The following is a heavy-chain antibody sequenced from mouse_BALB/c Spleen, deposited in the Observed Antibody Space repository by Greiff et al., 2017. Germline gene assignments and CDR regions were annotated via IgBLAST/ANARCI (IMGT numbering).Heavy chain of an antibody. J-gene: IGHJ3*01. D-gene: IGHD2-1*01. V-gene: IGHV3-2*02. Sequence: EVKLMESGPGLVKPSQSLSLTCTVTGYSITSDYAWNWIRQFPGNKLEWMGYISYSGSTSYNPSLKSRISITRDTSKNQFFLQLNSVTTEDTATYYCARLYGNFSWFAYWGQGTLVTVSA. CDR3: ARLYGNFSWFAY. CDR1: GYSITSDYA. CDR2: ISYSGST.